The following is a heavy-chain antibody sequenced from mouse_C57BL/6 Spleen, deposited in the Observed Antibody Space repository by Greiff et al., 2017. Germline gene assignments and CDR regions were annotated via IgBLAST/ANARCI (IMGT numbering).Heavy chain of an antibody. V-gene: IGHV1-59*01. Sequence: QVQLQQPGAELVRPGTSVKLSCKASGYTFTSYWMHWVKQRPGQGLEWIGVIDPSDSYTNYNQKFKGKATLTVDTSSSTAYMQLSSLTSEDSAVYYGARSYYDPYWYFDVWGTGTTVTVSS. J-gene: IGHJ1*03. CDR3: ARSYYDPYWYFDV. CDR1: GYTFTSYW. CDR2: IDPSDSYT. D-gene: IGHD2-10*01.